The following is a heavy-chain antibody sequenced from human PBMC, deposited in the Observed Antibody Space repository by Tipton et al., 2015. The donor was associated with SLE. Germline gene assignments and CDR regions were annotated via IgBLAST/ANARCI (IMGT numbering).Heavy chain of an antibody. J-gene: IGHJ5*02. CDR2: INHSGST. V-gene: IGHV4-34*01. D-gene: IGHD5-18*01. CDR1: GGSISGYY. CDR3: ARGKYNYGYFSSYYFDP. Sequence: TLSLTCTVSGGSISGYYWSWIRQPPGKGLEWIGEINHSGSTNYNPSLKSRVTISVDTSKNQFSLKLSSVTAADTAVYYCARGKYNYGYFSSYYFDPWGQGVRVTVSS.